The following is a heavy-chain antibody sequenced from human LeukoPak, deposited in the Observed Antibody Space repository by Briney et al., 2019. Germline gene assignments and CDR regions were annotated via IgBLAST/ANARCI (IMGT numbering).Heavy chain of an antibody. CDR3: ARRAESCGGDCYHYDY. Sequence: GESLKISCKGSGYSFTTYWIGWVRQMPGKGLEWMGIIYPGDSDTRYSPSFQGQVTISADKSISTAYLQWSSLKASDTAMYYCARRAESCGGDCYHYDYWGQGTLVTVSS. CDR1: GYSFTTYW. CDR2: IYPGDSDT. V-gene: IGHV5-51*01. J-gene: IGHJ4*02. D-gene: IGHD2-21*02.